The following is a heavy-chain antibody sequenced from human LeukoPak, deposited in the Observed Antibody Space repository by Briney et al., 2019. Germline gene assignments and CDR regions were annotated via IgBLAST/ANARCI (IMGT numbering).Heavy chain of an antibody. V-gene: IGHV3-21*01. CDR3: ASPNYYDSSGYYYKTPYYFDY. D-gene: IGHD3-22*01. Sequence: GGSLRLSCAASGFTFSSYSMNWVRQAPGKGLEWVSSISSSSSYIYYADSVKGRFTISRDNAKNSLYLQMNSLRAEDTAVYYCASPNYYDSSGYYYKTPYYFDYWGQGTLVTVSS. CDR1: GFTFSSYS. CDR2: ISSSSSYI. J-gene: IGHJ4*02.